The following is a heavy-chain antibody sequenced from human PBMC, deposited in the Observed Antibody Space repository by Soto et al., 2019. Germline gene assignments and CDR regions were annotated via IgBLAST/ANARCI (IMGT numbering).Heavy chain of an antibody. J-gene: IGHJ4*02. Sequence: PGGSLRLSCAASPHIVGSSYVSWVRQAPGKGLEWVSVIYTGDTPHYADSVKGRFTISRDNSKNTLYLQMNSLRAEDTAVYYCAKEGLRFLEWLLSVDYWGQGTLVAVSS. CDR2: IYTGDTP. CDR3: AKEGLRFLEWLLSVDY. D-gene: IGHD3-3*01. V-gene: IGHV3-53*01. CDR1: PHIVGSSY.